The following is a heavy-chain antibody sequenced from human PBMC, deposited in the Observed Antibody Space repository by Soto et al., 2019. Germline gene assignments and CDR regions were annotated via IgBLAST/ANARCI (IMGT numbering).Heavy chain of an antibody. D-gene: IGHD2-21*02. J-gene: IGHJ4*02. V-gene: IGHV1-46*03. CDR3: ARGGHIAVVTASFDY. CDR1: GYTFTNYG. Sequence: VKVSCKASGYTFTNYGLSWVRQAPGQALEWMGVISPSSGSTNYAQKFLGRVTVTRDTSTTTVFMELSSLRSDDTAVYYCARGGHIAVVTASFDYWGQGTLVTV. CDR2: ISPSSGST.